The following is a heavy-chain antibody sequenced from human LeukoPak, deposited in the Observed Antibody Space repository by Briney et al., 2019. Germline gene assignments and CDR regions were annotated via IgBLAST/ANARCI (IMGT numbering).Heavy chain of an antibody. D-gene: IGHD3-16*01. V-gene: IGHV4-4*09. CDR2: IFPSGRT. CDR3: ATSYDVKTAPYDL. Sequence: PSETLSLTCTVSGGSISSYCWSWVRQSPGKGLEWIGYIFPSGRTDYNPSLKSRVTMSVDRSKNQVSLELRFLTAADTAVYYCATSYDVKTAPYDLWGQGTLVTVAS. J-gene: IGHJ5*02. CDR1: GGSISSYC.